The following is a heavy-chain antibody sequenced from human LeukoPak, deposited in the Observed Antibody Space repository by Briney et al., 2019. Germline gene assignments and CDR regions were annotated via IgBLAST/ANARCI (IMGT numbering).Heavy chain of an antibody. J-gene: IGHJ4*02. V-gene: IGHV3-30*18. CDR3: AKSRGCSSTSCLVDY. CDR1: GFTFSSYG. Sequence: GRSLRLSCAASGFTFSSYGMHWVRQAPGKGLEWVAVISYDGSNKYYADSVKGRFTISSDNSKNTLYLQMNSLRAEDTAVYYCAKSRGCSSTSCLVDYWGQGTLVTVSS. CDR2: ISYDGSNK. D-gene: IGHD2-2*01.